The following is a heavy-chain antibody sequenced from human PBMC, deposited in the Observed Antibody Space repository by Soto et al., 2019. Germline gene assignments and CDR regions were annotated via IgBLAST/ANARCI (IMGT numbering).Heavy chain of an antibody. Sequence: PSETLSLTCTVSGGSIGGYYWSWIRQSPGKGLEWIGSIYYSGDANYNPPLKSRVTTSIDPSKKQVSLVLSSVTAADTAIYYCARDDFPPYSSSSRGFDFWGQGALVTVSS. CDR2: IYYSGDA. V-gene: IGHV4-59*01. CDR1: GGSIGGYY. D-gene: IGHD6-6*01. J-gene: IGHJ4*02. CDR3: ARDDFPPYSSSSRGFDF.